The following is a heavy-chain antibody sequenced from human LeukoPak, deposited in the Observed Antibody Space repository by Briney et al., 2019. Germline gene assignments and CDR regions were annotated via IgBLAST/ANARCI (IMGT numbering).Heavy chain of an antibody. D-gene: IGHD3-10*01. Sequence: GESLQISCKGSGYSFTSYWIGWVRQMPGKGLEWMGIIYPGDSDTRYSPSFQGQVTISADKSISTAYLQWSSLKASDTAMYYCARTPPSGFGELWFDPWGQGTLVTVSS. V-gene: IGHV5-51*01. CDR1: GYSFTSYW. CDR2: IYPGDSDT. J-gene: IGHJ5*02. CDR3: ARTPPSGFGELWFDP.